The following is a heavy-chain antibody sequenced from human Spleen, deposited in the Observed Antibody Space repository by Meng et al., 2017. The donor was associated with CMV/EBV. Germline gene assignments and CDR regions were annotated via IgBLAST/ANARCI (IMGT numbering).Heavy chain of an antibody. CDR3: ARGRRDSSGYYGY. D-gene: IGHD3-22*01. J-gene: IGHJ4*02. CDR2: IIPIFGTA. CDR1: GGTFSSYA. Sequence: CKASGGTFSSYAISWLRQAPGQGLEWMGGIIPIFGTANYAQKFQGRVTITTDESTSTAYMELSSLRSEDTAVYYCARGRRDSSGYYGYWGQGTLVTVSS. V-gene: IGHV1-69*05.